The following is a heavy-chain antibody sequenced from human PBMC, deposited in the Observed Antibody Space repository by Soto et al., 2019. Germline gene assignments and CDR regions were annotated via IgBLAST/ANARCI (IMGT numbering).Heavy chain of an antibody. CDR1: GGTFSSYT. V-gene: IGHV1-69*08. CDR3: ARDWMECSGGSCYSTTNDY. CDR2: IIPILGIA. Sequence: QVQLVQSGAEVKKPGSSVKVSCKASGGTFSSYTIIWVRQAPGQGLEWMGRIIPILGIANYAQKFQGRVTIAADKSTSTAYMELSSLRSEDTAVYYCARDWMECSGGSCYSTTNDYWGQEPLVTVSS. J-gene: IGHJ4*02. D-gene: IGHD2-15*01.